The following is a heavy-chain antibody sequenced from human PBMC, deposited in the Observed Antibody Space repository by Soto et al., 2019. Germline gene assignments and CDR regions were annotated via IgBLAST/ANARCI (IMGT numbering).Heavy chain of an antibody. CDR2: IIPIFGTA. CDR3: ARSDNFPPRPAHYFDY. Sequence: QVQLVQSGAEVKKPGSSVKVSCKASGGTFSSYAISWVRQAPGQGLEWMGGIIPIFGTANYAQKFQGRVTITADESTSTAYMELSSLRSDDTAVYYCARSDNFPPRPAHYFDYWGQGTLVTVSS. V-gene: IGHV1-69*12. J-gene: IGHJ4*02. CDR1: GGTFSSYA.